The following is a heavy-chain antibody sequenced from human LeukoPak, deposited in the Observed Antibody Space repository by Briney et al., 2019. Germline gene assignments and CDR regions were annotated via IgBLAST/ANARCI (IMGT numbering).Heavy chain of an antibody. Sequence: SETLSLTCTVSGGSISSSSYYWGWIRQPPGKGLEWIGSIYYSGSTYYNPSLKSRVTISVDTSKNQFSLKLSSVTAADTAVYYCASGSTVTTFGYYFDYWGQGTLVTVSS. CDR3: ASGSTVTTFGYYFDY. CDR1: GGSISSSSYY. CDR2: IYYSGST. J-gene: IGHJ4*02. V-gene: IGHV4-39*01. D-gene: IGHD4-17*01.